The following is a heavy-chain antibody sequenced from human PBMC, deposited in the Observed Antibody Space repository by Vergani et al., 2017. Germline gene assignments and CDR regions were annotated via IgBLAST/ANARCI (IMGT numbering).Heavy chain of an antibody. CDR2: IYYSGST. V-gene: IGHV4-39*01. J-gene: IGHJ4*02. Sequence: QLQLQESGPGLVKPSETLSLTCTVSGGSISSSSYYWGWIRQPPGKGLEWIGSIYYSGSTYYNPSLKSHVTISVETSKNQFSLKLSSVTAADTAVYYCARHRLRSSGWYDPFDYWGQGTLVTVSS. D-gene: IGHD6-19*01. CDR1: GGSISSSSYY. CDR3: ARHRLRSSGWYDPFDY.